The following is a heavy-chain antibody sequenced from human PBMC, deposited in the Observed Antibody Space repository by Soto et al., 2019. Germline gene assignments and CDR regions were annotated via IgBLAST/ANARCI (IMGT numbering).Heavy chain of an antibody. J-gene: IGHJ6*02. V-gene: IGHV3-33*01. CDR2: IWYDGSNK. D-gene: IGHD3-10*01. CDR3: ARDHPPTLELWFWELGGMDV. Sequence: QVQLVESGGGVVQPGRSLRLSCAASGFTFSSYGMHWVRQAPGKGLEWVAVIWYDGSNKYYADSVKGRFTISRDNSKNTLYLQMNSLRAEETAVYYCARDHPPTLELWFWELGGMDVWGQGTTVTVSS. CDR1: GFTFSSYG.